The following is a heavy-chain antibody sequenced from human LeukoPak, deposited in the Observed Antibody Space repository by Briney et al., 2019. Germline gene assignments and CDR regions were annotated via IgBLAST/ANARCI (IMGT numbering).Heavy chain of an antibody. D-gene: IGHD3-3*01. CDR1: GYTFTSYG. J-gene: IGHJ3*02. CDR3: ASVPITIFGVVKDAFDI. V-gene: IGHV1-18*01. CDR2: ISAYNGNT. Sequence: ASVKVSCKASGYTFTSYGISWVRQAPGQGLEWMGWISAYNGNTNYAQKLQGRVTMTTDTSTSTAYMELRSLRSDDTAVYYCASVPITIFGVVKDAFDIWGQGTMVTVSS.